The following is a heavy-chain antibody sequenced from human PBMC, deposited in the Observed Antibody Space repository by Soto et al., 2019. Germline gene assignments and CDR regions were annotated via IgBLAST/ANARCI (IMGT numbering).Heavy chain of an antibody. Sequence: QLQLHESGPGLVKPSETLSLTCNVSGDSIGRFYWCWIRQSAGKGLEWIGRVYSTGGVNYNPALKGRVTISLDRSNNHVALEMNSVTAADTAVYFCARDLSGTGLDIWGRGTRVSVSS. D-gene: IGHD1-26*01. V-gene: IGHV4-4*07. CDR3: ARDLSGTGLDI. CDR1: GDSIGRFY. CDR2: VYSTGGV. J-gene: IGHJ6*02.